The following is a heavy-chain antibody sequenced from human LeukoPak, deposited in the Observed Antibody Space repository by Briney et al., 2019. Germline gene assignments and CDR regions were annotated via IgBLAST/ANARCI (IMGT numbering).Heavy chain of an antibody. D-gene: IGHD6-6*01. J-gene: IGHJ4*02. Sequence: SVKVSCKASGFTFTSSAVQWVRQARGQRLERIGWIVVGSGNTNYAQKFQERVTITRDMSTSTAYMELSSLRSGDTAVYYCAARGDSSSSIDYWGQGTLVTVSS. CDR2: IVVGSGNT. CDR1: GFTFTSSA. CDR3: AARGDSSSSIDY. V-gene: IGHV1-58*01.